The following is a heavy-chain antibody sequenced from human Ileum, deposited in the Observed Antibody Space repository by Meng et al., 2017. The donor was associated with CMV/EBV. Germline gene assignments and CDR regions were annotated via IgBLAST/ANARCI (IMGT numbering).Heavy chain of an antibody. CDR2: TTGSGDST. J-gene: IGHJ4*02. CDR3: TKGRGLLASASNY. V-gene: IGHV3-23*01. Sequence: APGKGLEWVSSTTGSGDSTYYADSVKDRFPISRDNSKNKLYLQMNSLRAEDTAIYYCTKGRGLLASASNYWGQGTLVTVSS. D-gene: IGHD1-26*01.